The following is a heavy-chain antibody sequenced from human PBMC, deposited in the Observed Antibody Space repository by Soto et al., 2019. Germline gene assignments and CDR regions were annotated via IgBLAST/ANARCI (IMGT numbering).Heavy chain of an antibody. CDR2: ISFDGSNK. V-gene: IGHV3-30*18. CDR1: GFIFSSYG. J-gene: IGHJ6*02. D-gene: IGHD6-19*01. CDR3: AKEGYSSSPYYYGMDG. Sequence: QVQLVESGGGVVQPGRSLRLSCAVSGFIFSSYGMHWVRQAPGKGVEWVAAISFDGSNKFYEDSVKGRLTISRDNSKNTVYLQLNSLRSEETAGYYCAKEGYSSSPYYYGMDGWGQGPTVTVS.